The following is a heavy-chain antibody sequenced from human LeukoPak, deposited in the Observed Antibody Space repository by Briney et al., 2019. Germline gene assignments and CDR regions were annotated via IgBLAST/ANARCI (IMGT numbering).Heavy chain of an antibody. V-gene: IGHV3-21*01. D-gene: IGHD2-21*02. CDR3: AREGGDGDYYYYMDV. J-gene: IGHJ6*03. Sequence: PGGSLRLSCSASGFTFTDYSMSWVRQAPGKGLEWVSIISRVSTYIYYADSVKGRFTVSRDNAKSSQYLQMTSLRAEDTAVYFCAREGGDGDYYYYMDVWGKGTTVTVSS. CDR2: ISRVSTYI. CDR1: GFTFTDYS.